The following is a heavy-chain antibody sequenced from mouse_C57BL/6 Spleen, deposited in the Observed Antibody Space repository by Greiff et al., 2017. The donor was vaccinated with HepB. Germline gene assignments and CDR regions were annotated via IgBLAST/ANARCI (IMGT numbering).Heavy chain of an antibody. D-gene: IGHD1-1*01. CDR2: IYPGSGST. CDR3: ARSDYDGSGWYFDD. J-gene: IGHJ1*03. Sequence: VKLQQPGAELVKPGASVKLSCKASGYTFTSYWITWVKQRPGQGLEWIGDIYPGSGSTNYNEKFKSKATLTVYTSSSTAYMQLSSLTSEDSAVYYCARSDYDGSGWYFDDWGTGTTVTVSS. V-gene: IGHV1-55*01. CDR1: GYTFTSYW.